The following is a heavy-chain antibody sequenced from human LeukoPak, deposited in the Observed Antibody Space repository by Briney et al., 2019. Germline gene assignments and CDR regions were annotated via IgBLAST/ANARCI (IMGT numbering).Heavy chain of an antibody. D-gene: IGHD1-26*01. V-gene: IGHV3-23*01. Sequence: PWGSLRLSCAASGFTFTIYAMSWVRQAPGKGLEWVSTISGGGSSTYYTDSVKGRFTISRDNSKNTLYLQMISLRAEDTAIYYCAKAVDGSYKFDYWGQGTLVTVSS. CDR2: ISGGGSST. J-gene: IGHJ4*02. CDR3: AKAVDGSYKFDY. CDR1: GFTFTIYA.